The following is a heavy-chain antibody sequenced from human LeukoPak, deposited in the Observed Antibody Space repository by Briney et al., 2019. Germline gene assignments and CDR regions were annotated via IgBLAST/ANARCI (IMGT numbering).Heavy chain of an antibody. CDR2: ICSPGT. V-gene: IGHV4-61*02. J-gene: IGHJ3*02. CDR3: ARGIGTSYDSSRDAFDI. D-gene: IGHD3-22*01. CDR1: AGSINSGDYY. Sequence: SETLSLTCTVSAGSINSGDYYWSWIRQPAGKGLEWIGRICSPGTNYNYNPALKSRVTISIDTSKTQFSPKLTCVTAADTAVYYCARGIGTSYDSSRDAFDIWGQGTMVTVSS.